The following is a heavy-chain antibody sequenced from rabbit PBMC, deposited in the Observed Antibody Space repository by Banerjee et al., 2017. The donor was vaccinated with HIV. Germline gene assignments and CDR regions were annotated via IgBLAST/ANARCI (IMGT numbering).Heavy chain of an antibody. Sequence: QEQLVESGGGLVQPGGSLKLSCKASGFDFSSYGVSWVRQAPGKGLEWIGYIDPVFRSTYYASWVNGRFTISSHNAQNTLYLQLNSLTAADTATYFCVRVVAGVYFNLWGPGTLVTVS. D-gene: IGHD4-1*01. J-gene: IGHJ4*01. V-gene: IGHV1S47*01. CDR2: IDPVFRST. CDR3: VRVVAGVYFNL. CDR1: GFDFSSYG.